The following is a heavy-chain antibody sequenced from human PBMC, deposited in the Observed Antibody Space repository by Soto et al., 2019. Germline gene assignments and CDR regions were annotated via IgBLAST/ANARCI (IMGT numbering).Heavy chain of an antibody. J-gene: IGHJ5*02. CDR3: ARNYAIGVVPAAGRKNNWFDP. Sequence: QVQLQQWGAGLLKPSETLSLTCAVYGASCSGYYWSWIRQPPGKGLELFGEINHSGSTNYNPSLKSRVTISVDTTKNQFSLKLSSVTAAGRAVYYCARNYAIGVVPAAGRKNNWFDPWGQGTLVTVSS. D-gene: IGHD2-2*01. V-gene: IGHV4-34*01. CDR2: INHSGST. CDR1: GASCSGYY.